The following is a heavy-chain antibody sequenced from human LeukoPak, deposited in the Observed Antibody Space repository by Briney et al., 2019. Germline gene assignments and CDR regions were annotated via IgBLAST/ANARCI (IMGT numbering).Heavy chain of an antibody. CDR3: AKDCAYGQHAFDY. Sequence: GGSLRRSCAASGFTFSNSAMNWVRQAPGKGLEWVSRISGSGGSTYYTGSVKGRFTISRDNSKNTLYLHMNSLRAEDTAVYYCAKDCAYGQHAFDYWGQGILVTVSS. J-gene: IGHJ4*02. V-gene: IGHV3-23*01. CDR1: GFTFSNSA. CDR2: ISGSGGST. D-gene: IGHD4-17*01.